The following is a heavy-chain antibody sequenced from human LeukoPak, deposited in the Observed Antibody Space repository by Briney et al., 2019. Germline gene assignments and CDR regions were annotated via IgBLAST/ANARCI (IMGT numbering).Heavy chain of an antibody. J-gene: IGHJ6*02. CDR3: ARGGWLQFSHYYYGMDV. CDR2: ISYDGSNK. V-gene: IGHV3-30-3*01. Sequence: GGSLRLSCAASGFTFSSYAMHWVRQAPGKGLEWVAVISYDGSNKYYADSVKGRFTISRDNSKNTLYLQMNSLRAEDTAVYYRARGGWLQFSHYYYGMDVWGQGTTVTVSS. CDR1: GFTFSSYA. D-gene: IGHD5-24*01.